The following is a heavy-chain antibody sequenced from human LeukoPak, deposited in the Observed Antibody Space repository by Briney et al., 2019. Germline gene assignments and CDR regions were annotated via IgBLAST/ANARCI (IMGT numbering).Heavy chain of an antibody. Sequence: GGSLRLSCAASGFTFSSSAMSWVRQAPGKGLEWVSAISGSGGSTYYADSVKGRFTISRDNSKNTLYLQMNSLRAEDTAVYYCAKVEYYGSGSYGYYFDYWGQGTLVTVSS. CDR1: GFTFSSSA. CDR2: ISGSGGST. J-gene: IGHJ4*02. D-gene: IGHD3-10*01. CDR3: AKVEYYGSGSYGYYFDY. V-gene: IGHV3-23*01.